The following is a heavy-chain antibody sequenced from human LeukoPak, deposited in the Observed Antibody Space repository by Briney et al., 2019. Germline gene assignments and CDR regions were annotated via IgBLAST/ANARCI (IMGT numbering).Heavy chain of an antibody. CDR2: INPNSGGT. D-gene: IGHD2-2*01. V-gene: IGHV1-2*02. CDR1: GYTFTGYY. Sequence: ASVKVSCKASGYTFTGYYMHWVRQAPGQGLEWMGWINPNSGGTNYAQKFQGRVTMTRDTSISTAYMELSRLRSDDTAVYYCAREKAQRYCSSTSCQLGYYMDVWGKGTTVTISS. CDR3: AREKAQRYCSSTSCQLGYYMDV. J-gene: IGHJ6*03.